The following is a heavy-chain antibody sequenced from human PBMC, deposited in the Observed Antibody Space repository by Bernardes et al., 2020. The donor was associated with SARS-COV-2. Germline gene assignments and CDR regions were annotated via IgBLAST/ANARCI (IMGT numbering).Heavy chain of an antibody. CDR1: GGSISVYY. V-gene: IGHV4-59*01. D-gene: IGHD1-26*01. CDR2: IHHTGTT. CDR3: AGEWSSFDH. J-gene: IGHJ4*02. Sequence: SETLSLTCTVSGGSISVYYWSWIRQPPGKGLEWIGYIHHTGTTSSNPSLESRVAISVDTSKNQLSLRLNSVTAADTDVYDCAGEWSSFDHWGQGTMVTVSS.